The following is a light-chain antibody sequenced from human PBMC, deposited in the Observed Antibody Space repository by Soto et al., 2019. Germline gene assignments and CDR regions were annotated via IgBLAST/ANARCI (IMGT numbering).Light chain of an antibody. V-gene: IGLV2-8*01. J-gene: IGLJ2*01. CDR1: SSDVGGYNY. Sequence: QSVLTQPPSASGSPGQSVTISCTGTSSDVGGYNYVSWYQQHPGKAPKFLIFDVSRRPSGVPDRFSGSKSGNTASLTVSGLQADDEADYYCSSYAGSNNPVIFCGGTKLTVL. CDR3: SSYAGSNNPVI. CDR2: DVS.